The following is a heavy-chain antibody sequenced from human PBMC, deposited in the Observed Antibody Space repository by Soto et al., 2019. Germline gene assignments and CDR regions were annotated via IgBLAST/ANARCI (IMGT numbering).Heavy chain of an antibody. Sequence: GASVKVSCKASGYTFTSYGISWVRQAPGQGLEWMGWISAYNGNTNYAQKLQGRVTMTTDTSTSTAYMELRSLRSDDTAVYYCAGDSGYDSGPNWFDPWGQGTLVTVSS. D-gene: IGHD5-12*01. J-gene: IGHJ5*02. CDR2: ISAYNGNT. CDR3: AGDSGYDSGPNWFDP. V-gene: IGHV1-18*01. CDR1: GYTFTSYG.